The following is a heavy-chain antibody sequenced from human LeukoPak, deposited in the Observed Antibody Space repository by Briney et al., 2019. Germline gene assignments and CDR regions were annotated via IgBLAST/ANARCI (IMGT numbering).Heavy chain of an antibody. J-gene: IGHJ4*02. CDR3: AKEVPNTGKAFAY. CDR1: GFTFSSYA. Sequence: PGGSLRLFCAASGFTFSSYAMSWVRQIPGKGLEWVSTVSARGDSTYYAASVKGRFTISRDNSKDTLYLQMNSLRSEDTAVYYCAKEVPNTGKAFAYWGQGSLVTVSS. D-gene: IGHD3-10*01. V-gene: IGHV3-23*01. CDR2: VSARGDST.